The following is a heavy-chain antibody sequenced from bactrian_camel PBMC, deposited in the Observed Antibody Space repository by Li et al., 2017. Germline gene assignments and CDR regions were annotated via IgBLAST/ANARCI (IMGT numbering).Heavy chain of an antibody. D-gene: IGHD1*01. J-gene: IGHJ6*01. CDR2: ISSDGYT. CDR1: VRPISSPFC. V-gene: IGHV3S53*01. CDR3: TARYEFGLGACRGVGGLGF. Sequence: HVQLVESGGGSVQAGGALTLSCVVSVRPISSPFCMGWYRQSLGKERDYESRELVASISSDGYTAYAHSVKDRFTISKDNRKNILYLQMNSLTPGDNAMYYCTARYEFGLGACRGVGGLGFWGQGTQVTVS.